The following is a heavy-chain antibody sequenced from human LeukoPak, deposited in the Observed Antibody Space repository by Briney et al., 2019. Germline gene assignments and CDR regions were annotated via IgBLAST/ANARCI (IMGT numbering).Heavy chain of an antibody. V-gene: IGHV4-4*07. D-gene: IGHD2-15*01. CDR1: GVSISSYY. Sequence: AETLSLTCAVSGVSISSYYWSWIRQPAGKGLECIGRIYTTGSTNYNPSLKSRVTISVDKSKNQFSLKLSSVPAADTAVYYCARDANELRLGYHWFDPWGQGTLVTVSS. J-gene: IGHJ5*02. CDR2: IYTTGST. CDR3: ARDANELRLGYHWFDP.